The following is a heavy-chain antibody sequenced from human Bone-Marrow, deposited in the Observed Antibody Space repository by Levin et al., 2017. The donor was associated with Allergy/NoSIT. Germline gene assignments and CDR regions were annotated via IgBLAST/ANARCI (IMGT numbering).Heavy chain of an antibody. CDR3: AKDPHWGGAC. CDR1: GFAFSGSW. J-gene: IGHJ4*02. V-gene: IGHV3-7*04. Sequence: SCVASGFAFSGSWMTWVRQVPGKGLEWVALINPDGSGTSYVDSVEGRFTISRDNAQNSLFLQMNSLKAEDTAMYYCAKDPHWGGACWGQGTPVTVSS. D-gene: IGHD7-27*01. CDR2: INPDGSGT.